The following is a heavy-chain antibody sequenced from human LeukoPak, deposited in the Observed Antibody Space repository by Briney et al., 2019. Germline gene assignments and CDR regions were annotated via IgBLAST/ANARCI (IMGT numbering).Heavy chain of an antibody. CDR2: INHSGST. Sequence: PSETLSLTCAVYGGSFSGYYWSWIRQPPGKGLEWIGEINHSGSTNYNPSLKSRVTISVDTSKNQFSLKLSSVTVADTAVYYCARGLGIAVAGAFDYWGQGTLVTVSS. J-gene: IGHJ4*02. CDR3: ARGLGIAVAGAFDY. CDR1: GGSFSGYY. V-gene: IGHV4-34*01. D-gene: IGHD6-19*01.